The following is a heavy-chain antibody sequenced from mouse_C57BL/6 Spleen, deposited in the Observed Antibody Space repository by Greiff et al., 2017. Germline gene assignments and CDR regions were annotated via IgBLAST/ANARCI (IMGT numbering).Heavy chain of an antibody. Sequence: QVQLQQPGAELVKPGASVKMSCKASGYPFTSYWITWVKQRPGQGLAWIGDIYPGSGSPNYNEKFKSKATLTVDPSSSTAYMQLSSLTSYDAAVYYCARWLPNWYFDVWGTGTTVTVSS. CDR1: GYPFTSYW. CDR3: ARWLPNWYFDV. CDR2: IYPGSGSP. J-gene: IGHJ1*03. D-gene: IGHD2-2*01. V-gene: IGHV1-55*01.